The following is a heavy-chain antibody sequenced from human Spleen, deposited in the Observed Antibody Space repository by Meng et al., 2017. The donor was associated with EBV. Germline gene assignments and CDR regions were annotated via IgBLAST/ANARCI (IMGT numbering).Heavy chain of an antibody. CDR3: ATYTRTEYDH. D-gene: IGHD1-14*01. CDR1: EFTFSSYA. Sequence: EVQLGESGGGLVQPGGSLRLSCAASEFTFSSYAMSWVRQAPGKGLEWVSGISGGGVDTYYADSVKGRFTISRDNSKDTLFLQMNSLRAEDTAVYYCATYTRTEYDHWGQGTLVTVSS. V-gene: IGHV3-23*04. CDR2: ISGGGVDT. J-gene: IGHJ4*02.